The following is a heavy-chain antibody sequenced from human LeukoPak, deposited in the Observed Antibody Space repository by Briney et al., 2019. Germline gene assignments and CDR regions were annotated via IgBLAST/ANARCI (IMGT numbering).Heavy chain of an antibody. CDR2: IKQDGSEK. CDR1: GFTFSSYW. Sequence: AGGSLRLSCAASGFTFSSYWMSWVRQAPGKGLEWVANIKQDGSEKYYVDSVKGRFTISRDNAKNSLYLQMNSLRAEDTAVYYCARGGSYGDYYFDYWGQGTLVTVSS. V-gene: IGHV3-7*03. J-gene: IGHJ4*02. D-gene: IGHD4-17*01. CDR3: ARGGSYGDYYFDY.